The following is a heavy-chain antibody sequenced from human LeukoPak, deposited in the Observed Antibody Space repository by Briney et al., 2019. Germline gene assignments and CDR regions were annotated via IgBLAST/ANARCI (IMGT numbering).Heavy chain of an antibody. CDR3: VRSPGYSSGWFDY. Sequence: SQTLSLTCAVSGGSINSGGYSWSWIRQPPGKGLEYIGDIYYTGSTNYNPSLNSRVTMSVDTSKNQFSLKLTSVTAADTALYYCVRSPGYSSGWFDYWGHGTLVTVSS. J-gene: IGHJ5*01. V-gene: IGHV4-30-4*07. CDR1: GGSINSGGYS. CDR2: IYYTGST. D-gene: IGHD6-19*01.